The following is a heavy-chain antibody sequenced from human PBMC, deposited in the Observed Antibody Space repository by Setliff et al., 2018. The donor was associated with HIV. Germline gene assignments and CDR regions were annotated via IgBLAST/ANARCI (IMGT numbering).Heavy chain of an antibody. CDR1: GASMGRPY. V-gene: IGHV4-59*11. J-gene: IGHJ1*01. D-gene: IGHD3-16*01. CDR3: ARKQWVIRGYYEVFQL. Sequence: SETLSLTCTVSGASMGRPYWSWIRQPPGKGLGWVGNIYYSESISYNPSPKSRVTISVDTSKNQDSLNLSSVTVADTAVYDCARKQWVIRGYYEVFQLWGQGTLVTVSS. CDR2: IYYSESI.